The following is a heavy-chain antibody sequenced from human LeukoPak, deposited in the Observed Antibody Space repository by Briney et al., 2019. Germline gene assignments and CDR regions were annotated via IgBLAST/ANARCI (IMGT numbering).Heavy chain of an antibody. CDR2: IYYSGST. Sequence: PSETLSLTCTVSGGSISSYYWTWIRQPPGKGLDWIGYIYYSGSTNYNPSLKSRVTISLDTSKNQFSLKLNSVTAADTAVYYCASARGAGASTFDYWGQGTLVTVSS. CDR1: GGSISSYY. J-gene: IGHJ4*02. CDR3: ASARGAGASTFDY. V-gene: IGHV4-59*01. D-gene: IGHD1-26*01.